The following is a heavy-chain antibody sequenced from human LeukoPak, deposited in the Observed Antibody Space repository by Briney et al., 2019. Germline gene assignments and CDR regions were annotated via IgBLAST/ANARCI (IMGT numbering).Heavy chain of an antibody. V-gene: IGHV3-23*01. CDR1: GFTFSLYD. Sequence: GGSLRLSCAASGFTFSLYDMSWVRQAPGKGLECVSAIDRGVGSTYYADSVKGRFTISRDSSKNTLYLQMNSLRAEDTAVYYCAKDKYSTSYGGFDYWGQGTLVTVSS. CDR2: IDRGVGST. CDR3: AKDKYSTSYGGFDY. J-gene: IGHJ4*02. D-gene: IGHD6-6*01.